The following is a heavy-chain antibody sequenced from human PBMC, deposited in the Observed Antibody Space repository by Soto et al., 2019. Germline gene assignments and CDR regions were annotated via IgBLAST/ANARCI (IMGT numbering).Heavy chain of an antibody. V-gene: IGHV3-7*04. CDR1: GLTISSYW. CDR2: IKEDGTEI. J-gene: IGHJ3*02. D-gene: IGHD2-21*01. CDR3: ARDGDCYNRTAFDI. Sequence: EVQLVESGGGLVQPGGSLRLSCEASGLTISSYWMSWVRQAPGKGLEWGAIIKEDGTEIYYVDSVKGRFTISRDNAKNSLYLQMNSPRAADTAVYYCARDGDCYNRTAFDIWGQGTMVTVSS.